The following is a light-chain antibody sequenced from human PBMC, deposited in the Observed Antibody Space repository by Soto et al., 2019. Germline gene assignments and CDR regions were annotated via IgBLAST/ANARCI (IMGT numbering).Light chain of an antibody. CDR2: EVS. CDR3: SSYTSSSTWV. Sequence: QSVLTQPASVSGSPGQSITISCTGTSSDVGGYNYVSWYQHHPGKAPKLMIYEVSNRLSGVSNRFSGSKSGNTASLTISGLQAEDEADYYCSSYTSSSTWVFGGGTKVNVL. J-gene: IGLJ3*02. CDR1: SSDVGGYNY. V-gene: IGLV2-14*01.